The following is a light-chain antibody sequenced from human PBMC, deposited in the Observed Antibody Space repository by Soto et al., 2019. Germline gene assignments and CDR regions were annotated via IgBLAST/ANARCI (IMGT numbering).Light chain of an antibody. CDR2: GAS. V-gene: IGKV3-20*01. Sequence: EIVLTQSPGTLSLSPGERATLSCRASQSVSSTYLAWYQQKPGQAPRLPIYGASSRATGTPDRFSGSGSGTDFTLTISRLEPEDFAVYYCQQYGSSPPITFGQGTRLEIK. CDR3: QQYGSSPPIT. CDR1: QSVSSTY. J-gene: IGKJ5*01.